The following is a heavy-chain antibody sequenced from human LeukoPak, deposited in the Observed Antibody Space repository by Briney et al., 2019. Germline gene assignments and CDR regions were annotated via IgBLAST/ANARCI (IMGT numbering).Heavy chain of an antibody. CDR1: GGSIINYY. CDR3: ARDAATGGKGRLKGYWFDP. V-gene: IGHV4-4*07. CDR2: IYTSGNT. Sequence: PSETLSLTCTVSGGSIINYYWTWIRQPAGKGLEWIGRIYTSGNTNYNPSLNSRVTMSVDTSKNQFSLKLNSLTAADTAVYYCARDAATGGKGRLKGYWFDPWGQGTLVTVSS. J-gene: IGHJ5*02. D-gene: IGHD6-25*01.